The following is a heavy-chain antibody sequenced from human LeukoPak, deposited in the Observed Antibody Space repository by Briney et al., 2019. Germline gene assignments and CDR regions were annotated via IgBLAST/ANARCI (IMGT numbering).Heavy chain of an antibody. Sequence: PGGSLRLSCAASGFTFSSYWMSWVRQAPGKGLEWVANIKQDGSEKYYVDSVKGRFTISRDNAKNSLYLQMNSQRAEDTAVYYCARTLGILEWLLHYYYYGMDVWGQGTTVTVSS. J-gene: IGHJ6*02. D-gene: IGHD3-3*01. CDR3: ARTLGILEWLLHYYYYGMDV. V-gene: IGHV3-7*01. CDR2: IKQDGSEK. CDR1: GFTFSSYW.